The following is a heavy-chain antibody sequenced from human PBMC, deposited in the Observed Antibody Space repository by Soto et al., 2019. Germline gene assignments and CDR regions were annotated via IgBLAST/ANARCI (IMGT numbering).Heavy chain of an antibody. CDR1: GGSISNYY. D-gene: IGHD3-22*01. V-gene: IGHV4-59*01. Sequence: SETLSLTCTVSGGSISNYYWSWIRQPPGKGLEWIGYIDYSGSTNYNPSPKSRVTISVDTSKNQFSLKLSSVTAADTAVYYCARTEFRDYFDSSGYRYYFDYWGQGTLVTVS. J-gene: IGHJ4*02. CDR3: ARTEFRDYFDSSGYRYYFDY. CDR2: IDYSGST.